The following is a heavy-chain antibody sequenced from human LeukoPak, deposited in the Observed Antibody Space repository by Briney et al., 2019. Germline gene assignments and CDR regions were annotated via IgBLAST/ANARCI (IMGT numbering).Heavy chain of an antibody. V-gene: IGHV4-39*01. J-gene: IGHJ4*02. D-gene: IGHD3-22*01. CDR1: GGSISSSSYY. CDR2: IYYSGST. Sequence: SETLSLTCTVSGGSISSSSYYWGWIRQPPGKGLEWIGSIYYSGSTYYNPSLKSRVTISVDTSKNQFSLKLSSVTAADTAVYYCARSYYYDSSGRNDFDYWGQGTLVTVSS. CDR3: ARSYYYDSSGRNDFDY.